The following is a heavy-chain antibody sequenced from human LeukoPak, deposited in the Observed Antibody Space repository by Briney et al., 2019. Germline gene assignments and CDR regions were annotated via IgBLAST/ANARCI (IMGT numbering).Heavy chain of an antibody. J-gene: IGHJ4*02. CDR1: GFTFSSYA. CDR2: ISGNGGRT. D-gene: IGHD3-10*01. Sequence: GGSLRLSCAASGFTFSSYAMSWVRQAPGKGLEWVSAISGNGGRTYYADSVKGRFTISRDNSKNTLYLQMNSLRADDTAVYYCAKDRDRQGFDYWGQGTLVTVSS. V-gene: IGHV3-23*01. CDR3: AKDRDRQGFDY.